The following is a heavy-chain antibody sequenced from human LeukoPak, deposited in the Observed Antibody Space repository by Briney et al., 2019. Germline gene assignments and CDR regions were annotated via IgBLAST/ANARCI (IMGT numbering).Heavy chain of an antibody. CDR3: ARSYYDSSGYWTFDY. D-gene: IGHD3-22*01. CDR1: GGSISGYY. CDR2: INHSGST. Sequence: PSETLSLTCTVSGGSISGYYWSWIRQPPGKGLEWIGEINHSGSTNYNPSLKSRVTISVDTSKNQFSLKLSSVTAADTAVYYCARSYYDSSGYWTFDYWGQGTLVTVSS. V-gene: IGHV4-34*01. J-gene: IGHJ4*02.